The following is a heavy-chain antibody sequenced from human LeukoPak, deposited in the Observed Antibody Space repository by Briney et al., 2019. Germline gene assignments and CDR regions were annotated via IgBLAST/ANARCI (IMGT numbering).Heavy chain of an antibody. J-gene: IGHJ4*02. CDR3: AKDRVLSGYYTSQEYYFDY. V-gene: IGHV3-53*05. CDR1: GFSVSSNY. D-gene: IGHD3-3*01. Sequence: QPGGSLRLSCAASGFSVSSNYMSWVRQAPGKGLEWVSVFYSGGSTYYADSVQGRFTISRDNSKNTLYLQMNSLRAEDTAVYCCAKDRVLSGYYTSQEYYFDYWGQGTLVTVSS. CDR2: FYSGGST.